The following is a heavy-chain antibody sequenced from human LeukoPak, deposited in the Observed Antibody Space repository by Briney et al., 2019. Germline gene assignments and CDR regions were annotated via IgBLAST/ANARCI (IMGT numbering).Heavy chain of an antibody. CDR2: ISYDGSNK. D-gene: IGHD5-12*01. J-gene: IGHJ6*02. CDR3: AKLAAVANVDIEATTHMETRKVYYYYGMDV. Sequence: PGGSLRLSCAASGFTFSSYGMHWVRQAPGKGLEWVAVISYDGSNKYYADSVKGRFTISRDNSKNTLYLQMNSLGAEDTAVYYCAKLAAVANVDIEATTHMETRKVYYYYGMDVWGQGTTVIVSS. V-gene: IGHV3-30*18. CDR1: GFTFSSYG.